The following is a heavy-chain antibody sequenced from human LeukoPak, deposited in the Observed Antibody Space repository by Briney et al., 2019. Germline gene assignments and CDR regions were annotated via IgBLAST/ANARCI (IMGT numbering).Heavy chain of an antibody. Sequence: GASVKVSCKASGYTFTSYGISWVRQAPGQGLEWMGWISAYNGNTNYAQKLQGRVTMTTDTSTSTAYMELRSLRSDDTAMYYCASFGQGDNWNDVADIWGLGTMVTVSS. CDR2: ISAYNGNT. J-gene: IGHJ3*02. V-gene: IGHV1-18*01. D-gene: IGHD1-1*01. CDR1: GYTFTSYG. CDR3: ASFGQGDNWNDVADI.